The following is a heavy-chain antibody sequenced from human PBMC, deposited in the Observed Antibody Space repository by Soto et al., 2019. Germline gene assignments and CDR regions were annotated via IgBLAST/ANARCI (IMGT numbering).Heavy chain of an antibody. CDR2: ISGGAGDT. CDR1: GFTFSNYA. Sequence: XGSLRLSCAASGFTFSNYAMSWVRQAPGKGLEWVSAISGGAGDTYYADSVKGRFTISGDNSKSALYLRMNSLRAEDTAVYYCAKGSRITLVRGVNDYWGQGPLVTVSS. CDR3: AKGSRITLVRGVNDY. V-gene: IGHV3-23*01. D-gene: IGHD3-10*01. J-gene: IGHJ4*02.